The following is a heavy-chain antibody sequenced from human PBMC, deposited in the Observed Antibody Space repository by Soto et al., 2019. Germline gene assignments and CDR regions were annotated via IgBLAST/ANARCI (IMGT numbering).Heavy chain of an antibody. CDR2: FHNSGNP. D-gene: IGHD3-9*01. CDR3: ARVRDKYDSLTGYYSVGPCYFDY. Sequence: SETLSLTCSISGGSISGYHWNWIRQTPGKGVEWIGYFHNSGNPKYSSSLKSRVTISVDMSEKQSSLKLTSVTAADTAVYYCARVRDKYDSLTGYYSVGPCYFDYWGRGTLVT. J-gene: IGHJ4*02. V-gene: IGHV4-59*01. CDR1: GGSISGYH.